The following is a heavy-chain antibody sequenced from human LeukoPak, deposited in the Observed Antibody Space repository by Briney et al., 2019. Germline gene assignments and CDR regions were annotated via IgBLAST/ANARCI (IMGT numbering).Heavy chain of an antibody. CDR2: IYHSGST. Sequence: MSSETLSLTCTVSGGSISSGDYYWSWIRQPPGKGLEWIGYIYHSGSTHFNPSLKSRVTISVDTSKNQFSLKLSSVTAADTAVYFCARGPDSSGYYYFDYWGQGTLVTVSS. J-gene: IGHJ4*02. D-gene: IGHD3-22*01. CDR1: GGSISSGDYY. V-gene: IGHV4-30-4*01. CDR3: ARGPDSSGYYYFDY.